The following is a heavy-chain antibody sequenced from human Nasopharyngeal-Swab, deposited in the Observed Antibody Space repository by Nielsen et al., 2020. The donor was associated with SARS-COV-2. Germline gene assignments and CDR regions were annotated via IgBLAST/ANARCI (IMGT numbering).Heavy chain of an antibody. V-gene: IGHV4-31*03. CDR1: GGSISSGGYY. CDR2: IYYSGST. CDR3: ARGYGGNSVDAFDI. J-gene: IGHJ3*02. Sequence: SETLSLTCTVSGGSISSGGYYWSWIRQHPGKGLEWIGYIYYSGSTYYNPSLKSRVTISVDTSKNQFSLKLSSVTAADTAVYYCARGYGGNSVDAFDIWGQGTMVTVSS. D-gene: IGHD4-23*01.